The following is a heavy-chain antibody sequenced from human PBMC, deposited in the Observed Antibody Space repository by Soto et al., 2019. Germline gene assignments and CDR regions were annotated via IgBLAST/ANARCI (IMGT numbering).Heavy chain of an antibody. CDR3: AIGVSGGDYGLDV. Sequence: QVQLVQSGADVKKPGASVKVSCKASGYTFTTYGISWVRQAPGQGLEWMGWISVYNGNTNYAQKFQGRVTMTTDTSTRTVYMELRSLRSADTAVYYCAIGVSGGDYGLDVWGQGTTVTVSS. D-gene: IGHD3-10*01. CDR2: ISVYNGNT. CDR1: GYTFTTYG. V-gene: IGHV1-18*01. J-gene: IGHJ6*02.